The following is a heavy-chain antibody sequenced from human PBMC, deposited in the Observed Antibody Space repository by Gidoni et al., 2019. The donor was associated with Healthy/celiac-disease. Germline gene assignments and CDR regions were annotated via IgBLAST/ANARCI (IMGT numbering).Heavy chain of an antibody. V-gene: IGHV3-30*18. CDR3: AKDLGVAGTANAFDI. CDR1: GFTFSSYG. Sequence: QVQLVESGGGVVQPGRSLRLSCAASGFTFSSYGMHWVRQAPGKGLEWVAVISYDGSNKYYADSVKGRFTISRDNSKNTLYLQMNSLRAEDTAVYYCAKDLGVAGTANAFDIWGQGTMVTVSS. D-gene: IGHD6-19*01. J-gene: IGHJ3*02. CDR2: ISYDGSNK.